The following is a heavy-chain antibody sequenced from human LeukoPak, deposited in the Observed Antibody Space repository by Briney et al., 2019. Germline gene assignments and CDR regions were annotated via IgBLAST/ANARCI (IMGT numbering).Heavy chain of an antibody. Sequence: SETLSLTCTVSGGSIISSYFWSWIRQPAGEGLEWIGRIYNTGSTDFNPSLKSRVTMSVDTSKNQFSLKLSSVTAADTAVYYCAKYASGSLVVWGQGTLVTVSS. CDR1: GGSIISSYF. D-gene: IGHD3-10*01. CDR3: AKYASGSLVV. V-gene: IGHV4-4*07. J-gene: IGHJ4*02. CDR2: IYNTGST.